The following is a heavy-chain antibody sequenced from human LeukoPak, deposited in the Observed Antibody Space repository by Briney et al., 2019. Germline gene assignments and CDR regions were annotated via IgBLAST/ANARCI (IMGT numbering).Heavy chain of an antibody. CDR2: IKHNGSEK. D-gene: IGHD3-22*01. CDR3: ARVAYNYYDSSAFSS. J-gene: IGHJ5*02. Sequence: GGSLRLSCAASGFTFSSYWMSWVRQAPGKGLEWVSNIKHNGSEKYYVDSVKGRFTISRDNAKNSLYLQMNSLRAEDTALYYCARVAYNYYDSSAFSSWGQGTLVTVSS. V-gene: IGHV3-7*01. CDR1: GFTFSSYW.